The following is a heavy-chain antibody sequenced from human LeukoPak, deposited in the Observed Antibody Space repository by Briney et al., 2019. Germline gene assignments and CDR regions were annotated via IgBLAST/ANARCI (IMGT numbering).Heavy chain of an antibody. CDR2: IYYSGST. CDR1: SGSISTSNYY. V-gene: IGHV4-39*07. CDR3: ASFILGDSSGYYYLSQSGFDY. J-gene: IGHJ4*02. D-gene: IGHD3-22*01. Sequence: SETLSLTCTVSSGSISTSNYYWGWVRQPPGKALEWIGSIYYSGSTYYNPSLKSRFTISVDTSKNQFSLKLSSVTAADTAVYYCASFILGDSSGYYYLSQSGFDYWGQGTLVTVSS.